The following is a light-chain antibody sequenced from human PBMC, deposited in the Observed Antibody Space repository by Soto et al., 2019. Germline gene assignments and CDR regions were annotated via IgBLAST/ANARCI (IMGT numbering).Light chain of an antibody. CDR3: HQYNTYSGT. CDR1: QSISTW. J-gene: IGKJ1*01. CDR2: HAS. Sequence: DIQMTQSPSTLFASVGDRVTITCRASQSISTWLAWYQQKPGKAPNLLIYHASSLESGVPSRFSGSGSGTDFTLTISSLQPDDFATYYCHQYNTYSGTFGQGTKVEIK. V-gene: IGKV1-5*01.